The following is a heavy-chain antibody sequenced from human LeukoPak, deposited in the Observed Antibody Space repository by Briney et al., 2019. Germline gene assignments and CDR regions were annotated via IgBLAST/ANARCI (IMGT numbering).Heavy chain of an antibody. J-gene: IGHJ6*02. D-gene: IGHD3-10*01. CDR2: IYYSGST. CDR3: ARRYYGSGSYPMPMDV. V-gene: IGHV4-30-4*01. Sequence: SETLSLTCTVSGGSISSGDYYWRWLRQPPGKGLEWIAYIYYSGSTYYNPSLKSRVTISVDTSKNQFSLKLSSVTAADTAVYYCARRYYGSGSYPMPMDVWGQGTTVTVSS. CDR1: GGSISSGDYY.